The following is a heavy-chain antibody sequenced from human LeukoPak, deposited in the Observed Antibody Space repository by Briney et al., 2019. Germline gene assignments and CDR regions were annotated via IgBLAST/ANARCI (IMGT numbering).Heavy chain of an antibody. CDR1: GFSLTTSAVG. V-gene: IGHV2-5*02. J-gene: IGHJ4*02. CDR2: IYWDDDK. D-gene: IGHD6-13*01. Sequence: SGPTLVNPTQTLTLTCTFSGFSLTTSAVGVGWIRQPPGKALEWLALIYWDDDKRHSPSLKSRLTITKDTSKNQVVLTMTNMGPVDTATYYCAHRLGPYMSSWYGGVFDYWGQGTLVTVSS. CDR3: AHRLGPYMSSWYGGVFDY.